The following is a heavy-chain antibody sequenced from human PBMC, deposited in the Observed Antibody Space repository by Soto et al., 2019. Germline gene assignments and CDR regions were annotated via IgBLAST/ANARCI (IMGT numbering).Heavy chain of an antibody. CDR3: ARVSRVTTTFDY. D-gene: IGHD5-12*01. CDR2: IIPIFGTA. Sequence: SVKVSCKASGCTFSSYTISWVRQAPGQGLEWMGGIIPIFGTANYAQKFQGRVTITADESTSTAYMELSSLRSEDTAVYYCARVSRVTTTFDYWGQGTLVTVSS. J-gene: IGHJ4*02. CDR1: GCTFSSYT. V-gene: IGHV1-69*13.